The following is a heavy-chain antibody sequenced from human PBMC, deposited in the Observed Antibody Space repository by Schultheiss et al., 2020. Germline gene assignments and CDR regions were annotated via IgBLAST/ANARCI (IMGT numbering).Heavy chain of an antibody. D-gene: IGHD6-13*01. CDR2: IIPIFGTA. V-gene: IGHV1-69*13. CDR3: ARGIAAADNWFDP. J-gene: IGHJ5*02. CDR1: GYTFTGYY. Sequence: SVKVSCKASGYTFTGYYMHWVRQAPGQGLEWMGGIIPIFGTANYAQKFQGRVTITADESTSTAYMELSSLRSEDTAVYYCARGIAAADNWFDPWGQGTLGTVSS.